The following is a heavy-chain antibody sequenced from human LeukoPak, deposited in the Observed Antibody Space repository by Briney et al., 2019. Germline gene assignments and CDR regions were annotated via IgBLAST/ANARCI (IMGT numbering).Heavy chain of an antibody. CDR2: IHDSGSP. CDR3: ARTYCNFHNCYCDS. V-gene: IGHV4-38-2*01. CDR1: GYSVNNAYY. Sequence: SETLALTCAVSGYSVNNAYYWGWIRQPPRKGLEWIARIHDSGSPYYNPSLKSRVTISGDRSKTQFSLKLNSVTAADTAVYYCARTYCNFHNCYCDSWGRGTLVTVSS. D-gene: IGHD2/OR15-2a*01. J-gene: IGHJ4*02.